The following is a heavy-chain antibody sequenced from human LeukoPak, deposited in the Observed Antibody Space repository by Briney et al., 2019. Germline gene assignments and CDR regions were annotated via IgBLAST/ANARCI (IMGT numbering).Heavy chain of an antibody. CDR1: GFLFNKAY. CDR3: TTHRGYSSGSTFDY. Sequence: PGGSLTLSCAASGFLFNKAYMLWVPHAPGKGLEWVGRIKTKIDSGPTHYAAPMKHRFTISKDHSIDTLYLPNNSLETEDTAVYYCTTHRGYSSGSTFDYWGQGTLVTVS. D-gene: IGHD6-25*01. V-gene: IGHV3-15*06. J-gene: IGHJ4*02. CDR2: IKTKIDSGPT.